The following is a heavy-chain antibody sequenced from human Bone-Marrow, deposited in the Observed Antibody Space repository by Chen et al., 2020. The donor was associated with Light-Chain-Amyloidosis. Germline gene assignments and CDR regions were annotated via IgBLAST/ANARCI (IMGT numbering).Heavy chain of an antibody. Sequence: EVQLAESGGGLVQAGGSLRLSCAASGFTFSRYWMSWVRQAPGKGLGRVANIEQDGSEKYFGDSVRGRFIISRDNTKTSLYLQMTSLRAEDTAVYYCARWEYNSGWYWLDSWGQGTLVTVSS. J-gene: IGHJ5*01. CDR3: ARWEYNSGWYWLDS. CDR1: GFTFSRYW. V-gene: IGHV3-7*01. CDR2: IEQDGSEK. D-gene: IGHD6-19*01.